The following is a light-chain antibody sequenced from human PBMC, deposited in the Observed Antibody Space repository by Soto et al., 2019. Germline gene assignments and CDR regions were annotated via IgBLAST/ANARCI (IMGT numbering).Light chain of an antibody. V-gene: IGKV3-15*01. CDR1: QGISSE. Sequence: EIVMTQSPATLSLSPGERAALSCRASQGISSELAWYQQKPGQPPRLLIYGASTRATCVPARVTGSGSGSDFTLTISGLQSEDFAVYYCQQGHNWPLTFGQGTRLEI. J-gene: IGKJ2*01. CDR3: QQGHNWPLT. CDR2: GAS.